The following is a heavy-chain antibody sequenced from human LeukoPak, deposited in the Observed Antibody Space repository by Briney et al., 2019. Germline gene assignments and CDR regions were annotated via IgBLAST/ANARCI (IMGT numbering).Heavy chain of an antibody. J-gene: IGHJ4*02. CDR1: GFTFSSYW. D-gene: IGHD3-9*01. V-gene: IGHV3-7*01. CDR3: AREASSGILTGYYYFDY. CDR2: IKQDGSEK. Sequence: GGSLRLSCAVSGFTFSSYWMSWVRQAPGKGLEWVANIKQDGSEKYYVDSVKGRFTISRDNAKNSLYLQMNSLRAEDTAVYYCAREASSGILTGYYYFDYWGQGTLVTVSS.